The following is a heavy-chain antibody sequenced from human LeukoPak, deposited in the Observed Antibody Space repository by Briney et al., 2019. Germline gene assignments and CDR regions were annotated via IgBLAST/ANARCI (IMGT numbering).Heavy chain of an antibody. Sequence: PGGSLRLSCAASGFTFSSYWMHWVRQAPGKGLVWVSRINSDGSSTYYADSVKGRFTISRDNSKNTLYLQMNSLRAEDTAVYYCARGWAARLPFDYWGQGTLVTVSS. V-gene: IGHV3-74*01. J-gene: IGHJ4*02. D-gene: IGHD6-6*01. CDR3: ARGWAARLPFDY. CDR2: INSDGSST. CDR1: GFTFSSYW.